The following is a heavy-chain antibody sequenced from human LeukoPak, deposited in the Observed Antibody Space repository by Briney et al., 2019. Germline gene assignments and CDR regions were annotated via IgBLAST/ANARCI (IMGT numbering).Heavy chain of an antibody. Sequence: SETLSLTCAVYGGSFSGYYWSWIRQPPGKGLEWIGEINHSGSTNYNPSLKSRVTISVDTSKNQFSLKLNSVTAADTAVYYCARDPRGYTYGPLLDLWGRGTLVTVSS. D-gene: IGHD5-18*01. V-gene: IGHV4-34*01. CDR1: GGSFSGYY. CDR3: ARDPRGYTYGPLLDL. CDR2: INHSGST. J-gene: IGHJ2*01.